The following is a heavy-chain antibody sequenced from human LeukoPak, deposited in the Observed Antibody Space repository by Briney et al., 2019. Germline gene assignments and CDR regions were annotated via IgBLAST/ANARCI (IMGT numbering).Heavy chain of an antibody. CDR2: INTSGGST. CDR1: GYTFTSYY. Sequence: ASVKVSCKASGYTFTSYYMHWVRQAPGQGLEWMGIINTSGGSTSYAQKFQGRVTMTRDTSTSTVYMELSSLRSEDTAAYYCARDVATYDILTGYYFDYWGQGTLVTVSS. CDR3: ARDVATYDILTGYYFDY. D-gene: IGHD3-9*01. J-gene: IGHJ4*02. V-gene: IGHV1-46*01.